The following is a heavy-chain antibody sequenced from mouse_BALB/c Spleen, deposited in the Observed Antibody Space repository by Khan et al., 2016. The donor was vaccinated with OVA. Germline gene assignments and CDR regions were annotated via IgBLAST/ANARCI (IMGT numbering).Heavy chain of an antibody. Sequence: EVQLQESGPDLVKPSQPLSLTCTVTGYSITSGYAWHWIRQFPGNKLEWMAYIYFSGSINYNPSLKSRISVTQDTSKNQFFLQLHSVTSEDTATYYCTRDGNYMDYWGQGTSVTVAS. CDR3: TRDGNYMDY. V-gene: IGHV3-1*02. CDR1: GYSITSGYA. D-gene: IGHD2-1*01. J-gene: IGHJ4*01. CDR2: IYFSGSI.